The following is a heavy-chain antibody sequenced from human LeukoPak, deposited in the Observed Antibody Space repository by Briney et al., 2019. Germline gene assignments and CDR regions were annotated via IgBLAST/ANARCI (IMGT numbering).Heavy chain of an antibody. J-gene: IGHJ4*02. D-gene: IGHD3-22*01. CDR3: ARDGFPPGYYFDY. Sequence: SVKVSCKASGGTFSSCGISWVRQAPGQGLEWKGGVIPIFGTANYAQKFQGRVTITADASTSTAYLELSSLRSEDTAVYYCARDGFPPGYYFDYWGQGTLVTVSS. CDR1: GGTFSSCG. CDR2: VIPIFGTA. V-gene: IGHV1-69*13.